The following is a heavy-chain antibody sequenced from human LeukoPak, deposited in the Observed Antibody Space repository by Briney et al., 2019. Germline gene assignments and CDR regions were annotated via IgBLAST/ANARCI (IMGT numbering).Heavy chain of an antibody. CDR3: ARGASNWCDP. CDR1: GFTFSSYW. J-gene: IGHJ5*02. V-gene: IGHV3-74*01. CDR2: INSDGSST. Sequence: GGSLRLSCAVSGFTFSSYWMHWVRHAPGKGQVGVLRINSDGSSTSYADSVKGRFTIPRDNAKNTLYLQVNSLRAEDTAVYYCARGASNWCDPWGQGTLVTVSS.